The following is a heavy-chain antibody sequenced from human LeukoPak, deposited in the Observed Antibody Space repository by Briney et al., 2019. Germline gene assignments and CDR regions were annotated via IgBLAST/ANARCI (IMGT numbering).Heavy chain of an antibody. CDR2: ISSSSSYI. CDR3: ARNEDGDYGMDV. V-gene: IGHV3-21*01. Sequence: PGGSLRLSCAASGFTFSSYSMNWVRQAPGKGLEWVSSISSSSSYIYYADSVKGRFAISRDNAKNSLYLQMNSLRAEDTAVYYCARNEDGDYGMDVWGQGTTVTVSS. J-gene: IGHJ6*02. D-gene: IGHD4-17*01. CDR1: GFTFSSYS.